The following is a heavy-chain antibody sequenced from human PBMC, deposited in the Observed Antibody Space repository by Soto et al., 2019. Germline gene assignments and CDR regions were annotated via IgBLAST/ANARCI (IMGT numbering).Heavy chain of an antibody. J-gene: IGHJ4*02. CDR1: GGSISSSSYY. D-gene: IGHD2-8*01. Sequence: SETLSLTCTVSGGSISSSSYYWGWIRQPPGKGLEWIGSIYYSGSTYYNPSLKSRVTISVDTSKNQFSLKLSSVTAADTAVYYCARLYRGSLGYWGQGTLVTVSS. CDR2: IYYSGST. V-gene: IGHV4-39*01. CDR3: ARLYRGSLGY.